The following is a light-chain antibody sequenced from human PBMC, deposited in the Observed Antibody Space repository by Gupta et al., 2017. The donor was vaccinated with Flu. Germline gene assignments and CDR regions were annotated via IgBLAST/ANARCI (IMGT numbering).Light chain of an antibody. CDR1: SSDVGRFDF. Sequence: SITISCTGTSSDVGRFDFVSWYQQHPGKAPNLKIYDVTKRPSGVSTRFSGSKSGDTASLTIAGLQAEDAADYYCYSYAGSSIWVFGGGTKLTVL. V-gene: IGLV2-23*02. CDR3: YSYAGSSIWV. CDR2: DVT. J-gene: IGLJ3*02.